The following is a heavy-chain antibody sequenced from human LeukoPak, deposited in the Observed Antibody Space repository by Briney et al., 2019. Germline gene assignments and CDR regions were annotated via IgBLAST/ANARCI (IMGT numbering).Heavy chain of an antibody. CDR1: GFAFTDYD. Sequence: GGSLRLSCAASGFAFTDYDMHWVRQAPGKGLEWVAFIRYDGSNKYYADSVKGRFTISRDNSKNTLYLQMNSLRAEDTAVYYCAKDYYYGSGSPFDYWGQGTLVTVSS. J-gene: IGHJ4*02. CDR3: AKDYYYGSGSPFDY. CDR2: IRYDGSNK. V-gene: IGHV3-30*02. D-gene: IGHD3-10*01.